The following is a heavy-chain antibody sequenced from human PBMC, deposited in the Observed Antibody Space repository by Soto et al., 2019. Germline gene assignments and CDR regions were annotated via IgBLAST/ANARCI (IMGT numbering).Heavy chain of an antibody. CDR2: INKDGSEK. Sequence: GESLKISCVASGFTFTNYWMTWVRQAPGKGLEWVANINKDGSEKSYVDSVKGRFTISRDNADNSVYLQMNSLRAEDTALYYCGRDEVRNGVGVWGQGTTVTVSS. J-gene: IGHJ6*02. CDR1: GFTFTNYW. V-gene: IGHV3-7*01. CDR3: GRDEVRNGVGV.